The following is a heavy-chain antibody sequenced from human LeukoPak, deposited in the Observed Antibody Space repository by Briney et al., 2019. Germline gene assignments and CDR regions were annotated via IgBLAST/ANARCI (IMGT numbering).Heavy chain of an antibody. Sequence: SVKVSCKASGGTFSSYAIGWVRHAPGQGLEWLGGIIPIFGTAKYAQKFQGRVTITTDESASTAYMDLSNLRSEDTAVYYCATPSPYHIAAREVYYYYMDVWGKGTTVTVSS. V-gene: IGHV1-69*05. CDR3: ATPSPYHIAAREVYYYYMDV. J-gene: IGHJ6*03. D-gene: IGHD6-13*01. CDR2: IIPIFGTA. CDR1: GGTFSSYA.